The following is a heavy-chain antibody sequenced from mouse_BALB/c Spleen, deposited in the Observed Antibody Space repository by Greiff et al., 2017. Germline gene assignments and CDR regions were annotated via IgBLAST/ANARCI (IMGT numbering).Heavy chain of an antibody. CDR1: GYSFTSYW. CDR2: IYPGNSDT. D-gene: IGHD2-14*01. V-gene: IGHV1-5*01. Sequence: EVQLQQSGTVLARPGASVKMSCKASGYSFTSYWMHWVKQRPGQGLEWIGAIYPGNSDTSYNQKFKGKAKLTAVTSASTAYMELSSLTNEDSAVYYCTSSYEEVRQNAMDYWGQGTSVTVSS. J-gene: IGHJ4*01. CDR3: TSSYEEVRQNAMDY.